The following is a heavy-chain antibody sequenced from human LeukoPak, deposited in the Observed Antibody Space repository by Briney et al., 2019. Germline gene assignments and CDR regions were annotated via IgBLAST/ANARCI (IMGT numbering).Heavy chain of an antibody. CDR3: TTVLVPAAPYYYYMDV. J-gene: IGHJ6*03. CDR1: GFTFTNAW. D-gene: IGHD2-2*01. V-gene: IGHV3-15*01. Sequence: GGSLRLSCAASGFTFTNAWMSWVRQAPGKGLEWVGRIKSKTDGGTTDYAAPVKGRFTISRDDSKNTLYLQMNSLKTEDTAVYYCTTVLVPAAPYYYYMDVWGKGTTVTVSS. CDR2: IKSKTDGGTT.